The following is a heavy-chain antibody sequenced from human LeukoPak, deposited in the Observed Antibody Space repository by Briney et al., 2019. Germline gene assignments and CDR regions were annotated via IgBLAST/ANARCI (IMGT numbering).Heavy chain of an antibody. J-gene: IGHJ4*02. V-gene: IGHV1-2*02. CDR1: GYSFTSYD. Sequence: ASVKVSCKASGYSFTSYDINWVRQATGQGLEWMGWINPNSGGTNYAQKFQGRVTMTRDTSISTAYMELSRLRSDDTAVYYCAPGYQGYFDYWGQGTLVTVSS. CDR3: APGYQGYFDY. D-gene: IGHD5-18*01. CDR2: INPNSGGT.